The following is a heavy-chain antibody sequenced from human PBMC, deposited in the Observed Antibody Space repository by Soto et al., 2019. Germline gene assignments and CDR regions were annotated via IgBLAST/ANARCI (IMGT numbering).Heavy chain of an antibody. Sequence: ASVKVSCKASGGTFSSYTISWVRQAPGQGLEWMGRIIPILGIANYAQKFQGRVTITADKSTSTAYMELSSLRSEDTAVYYCARELYDILTGYYAVNWFDPWGQGTLVTVSS. CDR2: IIPILGIA. V-gene: IGHV1-69*04. CDR1: GGTFSSYT. D-gene: IGHD3-9*01. CDR3: ARELYDILTGYYAVNWFDP. J-gene: IGHJ5*02.